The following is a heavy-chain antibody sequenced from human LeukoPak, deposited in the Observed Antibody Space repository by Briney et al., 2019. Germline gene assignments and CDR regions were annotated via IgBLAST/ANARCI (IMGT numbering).Heavy chain of an antibody. J-gene: IGHJ4*02. Sequence: GGSLRLSCAASGFTFSSYAMSWVRQAPGKGLEWVSAISGSGGSTYYADSEKGRFTISRDNSKNTLYLQMNSLRAEDTAVYYCAKVLTGGSYYYFDYWGQGTLVTVSS. V-gene: IGHV3-23*01. CDR2: ISGSGGST. CDR1: GFTFSSYA. CDR3: AKVLTGGSYYYFDY. D-gene: IGHD1-26*01.